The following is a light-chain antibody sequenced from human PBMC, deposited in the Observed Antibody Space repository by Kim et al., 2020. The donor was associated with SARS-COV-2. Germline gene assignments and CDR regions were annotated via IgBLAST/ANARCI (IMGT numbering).Light chain of an antibody. V-gene: IGLV3-1*01. Sequence: SYELTQPPSVSVSPGQTASITCSGDKLGDKYACWYQQKPGQSPVVVIYQDSTRPSGIPARFSGSNSVNTATLTISGTQAMDEADYYCQARDSSSPVFGNG. CDR2: QDS. CDR3: QARDSSSPV. CDR1: KLGDKY. J-gene: IGLJ1*01.